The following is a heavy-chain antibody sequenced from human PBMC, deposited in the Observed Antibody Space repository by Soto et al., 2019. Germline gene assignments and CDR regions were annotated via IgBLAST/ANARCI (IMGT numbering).Heavy chain of an antibody. CDR3: ARDRYYDFWSDLNWYDP. CDR2: ISAYNGNT. J-gene: IGHJ5*02. CDR1: GYTFTSYG. Sequence: ASVKVSCKASGYTFTSYGISWVRQAPGQGLEWMGWISAYNGNTNYAQKLQGRVTMTTDTSTSTAYMELRSLRSDDTAVYYCARDRYYDFWSDLNWYDPWGQGTLVTVSS. D-gene: IGHD3-3*01. V-gene: IGHV1-18*01.